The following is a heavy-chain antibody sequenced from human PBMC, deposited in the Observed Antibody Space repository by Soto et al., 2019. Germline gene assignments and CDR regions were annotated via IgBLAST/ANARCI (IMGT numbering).Heavy chain of an antibody. Sequence: ETLSLSCTVYGGSVNGYYWNWIRQPPGKGLEWIGEINHTGGTHYNPSLKSRVTMSVDTSKNQFSLRLSSVTAADTAIYYCATRITVFGLLIPPFDPWGQGTKVTVSS. CDR2: INHTGGT. J-gene: IGHJ5*02. V-gene: IGHV4-34*01. CDR3: ATRITVFGLLIPPFDP. D-gene: IGHD3-3*01. CDR1: GGSVNGYY.